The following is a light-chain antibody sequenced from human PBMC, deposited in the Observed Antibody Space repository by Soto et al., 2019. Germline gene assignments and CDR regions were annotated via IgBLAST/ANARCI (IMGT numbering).Light chain of an antibody. CDR3: QQYNNWPLT. CDR2: GAS. CDR1: QSVSNY. V-gene: IGKV3-15*01. J-gene: IGKJ4*01. Sequence: EIVLTQSPGTLSLSPGERRTLSCRASQSVSNYLAWYQQRPGQXPRXXIYGASTRATGIPARFSGSASGTEFTLTISSLQSEDFAIYYGQQYNNWPLTFGGGTKVDIK.